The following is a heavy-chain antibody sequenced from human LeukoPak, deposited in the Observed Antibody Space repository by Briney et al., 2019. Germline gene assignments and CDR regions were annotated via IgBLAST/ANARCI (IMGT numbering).Heavy chain of an antibody. CDR3: ARDQGIAAAGTDY. V-gene: IGHV1-2*02. J-gene: IGHJ4*02. Sequence: GASVKVSCKASEYTFTSYDINWVRQAPGQGLEWMGWMNPNSGGTNYAQKFQGRVTMTRDTSISTAYMELSRLRSDDTAVYYCARDQGIAAAGTDYWGQGTLVTVSS. CDR2: MNPNSGGT. CDR1: EYTFTSYD. D-gene: IGHD6-13*01.